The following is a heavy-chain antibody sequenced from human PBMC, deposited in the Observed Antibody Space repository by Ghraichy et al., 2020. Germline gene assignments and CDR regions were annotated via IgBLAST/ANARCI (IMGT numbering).Heavy chain of an antibody. CDR1: GFTFRNYG. CDR3: ARIRGATVPTIWFDP. J-gene: IGHJ5*02. V-gene: IGHV3-21*05. CDR2: LSGSTSLI. D-gene: IGHD4-17*01. Sequence: GGSLRLSCAASGFTFRNYGMNWVRQAPGKGLEWVSYLSGSTSLIHYTDSVKGRFTISRDNEKNSLYLQMNSLRDEDTALYYCARIRGATVPTIWFDPWGQGTLFTVSS.